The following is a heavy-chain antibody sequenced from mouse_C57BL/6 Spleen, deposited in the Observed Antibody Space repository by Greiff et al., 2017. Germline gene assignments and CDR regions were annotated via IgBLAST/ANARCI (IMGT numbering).Heavy chain of an antibody. CDR3: AIDYDVLYAMDY. V-gene: IGHV1-74*01. CDR1: GYTFTSYW. D-gene: IGHD2-4*01. Sequence: QVHVKQPGAELVKPGASVKVSCKASGYTFTSYWMHWVKQRPGQGLEWIGRIHPSDSDTNYNQKFKGKATLTVDKSSSTAYMQLSSLTSEDSAVYYCAIDYDVLYAMDYWGQGTSVTVSS. J-gene: IGHJ4*01. CDR2: IHPSDSDT.